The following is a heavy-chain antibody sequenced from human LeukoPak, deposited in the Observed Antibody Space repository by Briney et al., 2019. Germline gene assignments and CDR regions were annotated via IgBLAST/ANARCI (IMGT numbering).Heavy chain of an antibody. J-gene: IGHJ4*02. Sequence: SETLSLTCTVSGGSISSSSYYWGWIRQPPGKGLEWIGSIYYSGSTYYNPSLKSRVTISVDTSKNQFSLKLSSVTAADTAVYYCARRDLYGSGIHWGQGTLVTVSS. D-gene: IGHD3-10*01. CDR2: IYYSGST. CDR3: ARRDLYGSGIH. CDR1: GGSISSSSYY. V-gene: IGHV4-39*01.